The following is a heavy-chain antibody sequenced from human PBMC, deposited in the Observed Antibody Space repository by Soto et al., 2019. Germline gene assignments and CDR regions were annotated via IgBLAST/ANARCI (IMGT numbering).Heavy chain of an antibody. D-gene: IGHD3-10*01. CDR2: IYWDDDK. CDR3: AHRRGVSRRGWFDP. CDR1: GFSLSTSGVG. V-gene: IGHV2-5*02. J-gene: IGHJ5*02. Sequence: QITLKESGPTLVKPTQTLTLTCTFSGFSLSTSGVGVGWIRQPPGKALEWLALIYWDDDKRYSPSLKSRLTITKDTSKHQVVLTMTNMDPVDTATYYCAHRRGVSRRGWFDPWGQGTLVTVSS.